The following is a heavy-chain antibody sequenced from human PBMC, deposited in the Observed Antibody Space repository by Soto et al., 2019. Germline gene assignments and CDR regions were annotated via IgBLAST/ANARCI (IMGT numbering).Heavy chain of an antibody. V-gene: IGHV1-3*01. Sequence: QVHLVQSGAEVKEPGASVKVSCKTSGFTFTTHAIHWVRQAPGQRFEWMGWINAGNGNTKYSQRFQDRVTITRDTSASTAYMELSSLTSEDRAVYYCARRNNSGPIDYWGQGTVVTVSS. CDR2: INAGNGNT. CDR3: ARRNNSGPIDY. J-gene: IGHJ4*02. D-gene: IGHD5-12*01. CDR1: GFTFTTHA.